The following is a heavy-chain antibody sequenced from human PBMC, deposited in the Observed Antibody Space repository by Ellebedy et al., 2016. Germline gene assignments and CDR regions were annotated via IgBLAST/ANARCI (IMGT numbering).Heavy chain of an antibody. J-gene: IGHJ6*03. CDR2: LYYDGDHE. D-gene: IGHD2-15*01. CDR3: ARRSRSIPRDETQLLPRYYYHMDV. CDR1: GFRFSNYG. V-gene: IGHV3-33*01. Sequence: GGSLRLXXAVSGFRFSNYGMYWVRQAPGKGLEWVASLYYDGDHEYYSDSVKGRFTVSRDNSKNTLYLQMNSLRCEDTAVYNCARRSRSIPRDETQLLPRYYYHMDVWGKGTTVIVS.